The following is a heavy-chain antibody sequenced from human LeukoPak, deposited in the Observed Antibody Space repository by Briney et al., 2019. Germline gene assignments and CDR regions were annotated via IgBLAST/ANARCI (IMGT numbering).Heavy chain of an antibody. V-gene: IGHV3-21*01. D-gene: IGHD3-10*01. CDR2: ISRSSNDI. Sequence: GGSLRLSCAASGFTFSSYRMNWVRQVPGKGLEWVSSISRSSNDIYYADSVKGRFTISRDNAKNSLYQQMNSLRAEDTAVYYCAREGNYYGSGSLNSDSWGQGTLVTVSS. J-gene: IGHJ5*01. CDR1: GFTFSSYR. CDR3: AREGNYYGSGSLNSDS.